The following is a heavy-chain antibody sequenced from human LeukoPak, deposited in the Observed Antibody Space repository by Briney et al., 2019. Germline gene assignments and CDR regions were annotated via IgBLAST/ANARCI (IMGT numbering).Heavy chain of an antibody. CDR2: ISASGGTT. J-gene: IGHJ5*02. CDR3: AKEPREYCSSTSCPNWIDP. CDR1: GFTFSSYA. D-gene: IGHD2-2*01. V-gene: IGHV3-23*01. Sequence: PGGSLRLSCAASGFTFSSYAMSWVRQAPGKGLEWVSAISASGGTTYYADSVKGRFTISRDSSKNTLYLQMSSLRAEDTAVYYCAKEPREYCSSTSCPNWIDPWGQGTLVTVSS.